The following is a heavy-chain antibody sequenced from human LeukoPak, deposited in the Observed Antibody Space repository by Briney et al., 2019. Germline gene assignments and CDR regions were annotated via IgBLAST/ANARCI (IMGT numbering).Heavy chain of an antibody. J-gene: IGHJ4*02. CDR1: GFTFSSYA. D-gene: IGHD5-18*01. CDR2: ISGSGGST. V-gene: IGHV3-23*01. CDR3: AKSPRELWLVDY. Sequence: SGGSLRLSCAASGFTFSSYAMSWVRQAPGKGLEWVSAISGSGGSTYYADSVKGRFTISRDNSKNTLYLQMNSLRAEDTAVYYCAKSPRELWLVDYWGQGTPVTVSS.